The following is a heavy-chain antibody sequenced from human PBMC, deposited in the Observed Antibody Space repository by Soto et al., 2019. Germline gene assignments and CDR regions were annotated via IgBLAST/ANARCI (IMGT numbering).Heavy chain of an antibody. Sequence: PSETLSLTCSVSGGSLSKYYWSWIRQPAGKGPEWIGRISTSGHVVSKVSLRSRLTMSVDMSNNHFSLKLTSVTAADTAVYYCARDNNDFWSLYPLAFDYWGQGALVTVSS. J-gene: IGHJ4*02. D-gene: IGHD3-3*01. V-gene: IGHV4-4*07. CDR2: ISTSGHV. CDR3: ARDNNDFWSLYPLAFDY. CDR1: GGSLSKYY.